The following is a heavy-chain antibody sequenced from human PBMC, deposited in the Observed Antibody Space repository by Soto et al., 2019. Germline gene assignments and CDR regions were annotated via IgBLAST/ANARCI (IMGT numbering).Heavy chain of an antibody. CDR2: ISSDGVRQ. D-gene: IGHD6-19*01. Sequence: QVQLVESGGGVVQPGRSLRLSCAASGFTFSSYAMHWVRQAPGKGLEWEAVISSDGVRQFYADSVKGRFTISRDNSKNTLYLQMNSLGADDTALYYCARRAVPGIRAAPFDYWGQGALVTVSS. CDR3: ARRAVPGIRAAPFDY. J-gene: IGHJ4*02. CDR1: GFTFSSYA. V-gene: IGHV3-30-3*01.